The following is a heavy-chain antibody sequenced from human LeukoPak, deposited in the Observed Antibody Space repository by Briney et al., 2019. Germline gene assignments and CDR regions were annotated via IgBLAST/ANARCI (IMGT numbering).Heavy chain of an antibody. CDR2: ISSSSSYI. V-gene: IGHV3-21*01. CDR1: GFPFSIYS. Sequence: PGGSLRLSCAASGFPFSIYSMHWVRPAPEEGLEWVSSISSSSSYIYYADSVKGRFTISRDNAKNSLYLQMNSLRAEDTAVYYCARDVDTAMVDYWGQGTLVTVSS. D-gene: IGHD5-18*01. J-gene: IGHJ4*02. CDR3: ARDVDTAMVDY.